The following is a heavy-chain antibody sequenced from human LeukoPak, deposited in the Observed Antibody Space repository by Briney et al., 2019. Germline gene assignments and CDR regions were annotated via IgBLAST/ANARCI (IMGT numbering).Heavy chain of an antibody. J-gene: IGHJ4*02. D-gene: IGHD3-10*01. Sequence: GGSLRLSCAASGFTFRNCAMSWVRRAPGKGLEWVSGISGTGYNTYYADSVKGRFTISRDNSKNTLYLQMNSLGAEDTAVYYCAKHVSGSLFHFDYWGQRTLVTVSS. V-gene: IGHV3-23*01. CDR3: AKHVSGSLFHFDY. CDR1: GFTFRNCA. CDR2: ISGTGYNT.